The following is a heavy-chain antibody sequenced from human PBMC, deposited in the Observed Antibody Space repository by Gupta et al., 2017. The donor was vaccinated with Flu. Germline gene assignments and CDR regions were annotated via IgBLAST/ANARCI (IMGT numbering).Heavy chain of an antibody. V-gene: IGHV4-31*02. Sequence: IRQHPGKGLEWIGYIYYSGSAYYNPSLKSRVTISVDIPKNQFSLKLSSMTAADTAVYYCASYDTSVYYRFDCWGQGTLVTGSS. J-gene: IGHJ4*02. CDR2: IYYSGSA. CDR3: ASYDTSVYYRFDC. D-gene: IGHD3-22*01.